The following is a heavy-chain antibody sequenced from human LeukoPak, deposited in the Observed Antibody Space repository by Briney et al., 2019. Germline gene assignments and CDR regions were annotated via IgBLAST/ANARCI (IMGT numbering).Heavy chain of an antibody. V-gene: IGHV4-39*07. J-gene: IGHJ4*02. CDR2: IYYSGST. Sequence: SETLSLTCTVSGGSISSSSYSWGWIRQPPGKGMEWIGSIYYSGSTYYNPSLKSRVTISVDTSKNQFSLKLSSVTAADTAVYYCATLAAAGTELDYWGQGTLVTVSS. D-gene: IGHD6-13*01. CDR3: ATLAAAGTELDY. CDR1: GGSISSSSYS.